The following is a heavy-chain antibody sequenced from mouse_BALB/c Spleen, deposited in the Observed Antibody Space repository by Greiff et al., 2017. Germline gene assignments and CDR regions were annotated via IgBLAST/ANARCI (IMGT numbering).Heavy chain of an antibody. V-gene: IGHV1-15*01. Sequence: QVQLKESGAELVRPGASVTLSCKASGYTFTDYEMHWVKQTPVHGLEWIGAIDPETGGTAYNQKFKGKATLTADKSSSTAYMELRSLTSEDSAVYYCTRGYGWFAYWGQGTLVTVSA. CDR1: GYTFTDYE. D-gene: IGHD1-1*02. J-gene: IGHJ3*01. CDR3: TRGYGWFAY. CDR2: IDPETGGT.